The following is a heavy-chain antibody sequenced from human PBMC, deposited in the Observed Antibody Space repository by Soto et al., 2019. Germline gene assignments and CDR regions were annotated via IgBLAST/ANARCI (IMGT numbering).Heavy chain of an antibody. J-gene: IGHJ6*02. CDR3: ASSAYSSGWYSYYYGMDV. V-gene: IGHV4-59*01. CDR1: GVSISSYY. CDR2: IYYSGST. Sequence: AETLSLTCTVSGVSISSYYLSWIRQPPGKGLEWIGYIYYSGSTNYNPSLKSLVTILVVSTKNQISLNLMSVNGVDTAVTDVASSAYSSGWYSYYYGMDVWGQGTTVTVSS. D-gene: IGHD6-19*01.